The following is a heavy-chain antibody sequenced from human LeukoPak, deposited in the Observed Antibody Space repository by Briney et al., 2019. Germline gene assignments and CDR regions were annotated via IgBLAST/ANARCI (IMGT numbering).Heavy chain of an antibody. Sequence: GGSLRLSCAASGFTFSIYSMSWVRQAPGGGLEWVSSISTSSAYRHYADSVRGRFTISRDNAQNSLFLQMSGLRGEDTAVYYCARSYYYYYMDVWGKGTTVTVSS. CDR3: ARSYYYYYMDV. V-gene: IGHV3-21*01. CDR2: ISTSSAYR. J-gene: IGHJ6*03. CDR1: GFTFSIYS.